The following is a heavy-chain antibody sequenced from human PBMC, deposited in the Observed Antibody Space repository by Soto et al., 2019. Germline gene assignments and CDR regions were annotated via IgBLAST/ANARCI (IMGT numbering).Heavy chain of an antibody. Sequence: SETLSLTCTVSGGSISSYYWSWIRQPPGKGLEWIGYIYYSGSTNYNPSLKSRVTISVDTSKNQFSLKLSSVTAADTAVYYCASTSYGSGRYRRQSHYYGMEGWGQGTTVTVAS. V-gene: IGHV4-59*01. D-gene: IGHD3-10*01. CDR2: IYYSGST. J-gene: IGHJ6*02. CDR3: ASTSYGSGRYRRQSHYYGMEG. CDR1: GGSISSYY.